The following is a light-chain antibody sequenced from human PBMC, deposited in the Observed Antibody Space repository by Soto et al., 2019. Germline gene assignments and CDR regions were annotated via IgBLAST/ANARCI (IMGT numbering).Light chain of an antibody. CDR2: DAS. J-gene: IGKJ4*01. CDR1: QDISNY. V-gene: IGKV1-33*01. Sequence: DIQMTQSPSSLSASVGDRVTITCQASQDISNYLNWYQQKPGKAPKLLIYDASNLETGVPSRFSGSGSGTDFTFTISSLQPEVIATYYCQQYDNFLTFGGGTKVEIK. CDR3: QQYDNFLT.